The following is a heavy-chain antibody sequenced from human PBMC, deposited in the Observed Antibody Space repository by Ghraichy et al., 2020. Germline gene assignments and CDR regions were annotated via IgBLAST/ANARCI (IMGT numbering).Heavy chain of an antibody. D-gene: IGHD3-3*01. CDR1: GGSFSGYY. CDR2: INHSGST. V-gene: IGHV4-34*01. Sequence: SQTLSLTCAVYGGSFSGYYWSWIRQPPGKGLEWIGEINHSGSTNYNPSLKSRVTISVDTSKNQFSLKLSSVTAADTAVYYCARASELEEGLIAFDIWGQGTMVTVSS. CDR3: ARASELEEGLIAFDI. J-gene: IGHJ3*02.